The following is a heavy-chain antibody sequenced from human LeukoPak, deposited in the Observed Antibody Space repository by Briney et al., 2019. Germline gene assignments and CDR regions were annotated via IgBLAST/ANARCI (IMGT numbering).Heavy chain of an antibody. CDR2: IYTSGST. CDR1: GGSISSSSYY. V-gene: IGHV4-61*02. CDR3: AKGAGPPWFDP. D-gene: IGHD6-19*01. Sequence: SETLSLTCTVSGGSISSSSYYWSWIRQPAGKGLEWIGRIYTSGSTNYNPSLKSRVTISGDTSRNQCSMNLNSVTAADTAVYYCAKGAGPPWFDPWGQGTLVTVSS. J-gene: IGHJ5*02.